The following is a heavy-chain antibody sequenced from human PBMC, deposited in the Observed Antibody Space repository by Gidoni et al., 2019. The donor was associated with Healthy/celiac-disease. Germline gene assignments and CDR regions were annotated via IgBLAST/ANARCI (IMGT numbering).Heavy chain of an antibody. CDR2: IWYDGSNK. V-gene: IGHV3-33*08. J-gene: IGHJ6*03. Sequence: QVPLVESGGGVVQPGRSLRLSCAASGFTFSSYGMHWVRQAPGKGLEWVAVIWYDGSNKYYADSVKGRFTISRDNSKNTLYLQMNSLRAEDTAVYYCARETRGIVVVPAAMSYYYYMDVWGKGTTVTVSS. CDR1: GFTFSSYG. D-gene: IGHD2-2*01. CDR3: ARETRGIVVVPAAMSYYYYMDV.